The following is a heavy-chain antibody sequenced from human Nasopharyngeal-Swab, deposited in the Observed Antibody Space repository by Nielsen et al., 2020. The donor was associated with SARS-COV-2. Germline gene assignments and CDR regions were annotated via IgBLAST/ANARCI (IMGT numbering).Heavy chain of an antibody. Sequence: GESLKISCAASRFTVSSNYMSWVRQAPGKGLEWVSVIYSGGSTYYADSVKGRFTISRDNSKNTLYLQMNSLRAEDTAVYYCAGSSFDYYYYYMDVWGKGTTVTVSS. J-gene: IGHJ6*03. CDR1: RFTVSSNY. D-gene: IGHD6-13*01. CDR2: IYSGGST. V-gene: IGHV3-66*01. CDR3: AGSSFDYYYYYMDV.